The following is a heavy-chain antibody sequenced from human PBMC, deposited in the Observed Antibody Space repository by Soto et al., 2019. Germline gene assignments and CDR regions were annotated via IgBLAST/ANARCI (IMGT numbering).Heavy chain of an antibody. CDR3: GVQFDY. CDR1: GLNFMKYR. V-gene: IGHV3-23*01. J-gene: IGHJ4*02. Sequence: EVQVLESGGGMVQPGGSLRLSCAASGLNFMKYRMVWVRQAPGKGLEWVSAISSSAGETAYADSVRGRFTLSRDSSNYRMYMQMNNLRAEDTAVYYCGVQFDYWGQGTRVTVSS. CDR2: ISSSAGET.